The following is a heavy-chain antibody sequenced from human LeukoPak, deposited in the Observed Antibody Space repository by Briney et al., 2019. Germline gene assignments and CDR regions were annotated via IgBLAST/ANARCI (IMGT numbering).Heavy chain of an antibody. V-gene: IGHV3-21*03. CDR1: GFTFSGYS. J-gene: IGHJ3*01. D-gene: IGHD3-9*01. CDR3: TRDIDDVLTGDDAFDV. Sequence: GGSLRLSCAGSGFTFSGYSLNWVGQAPGKGREWVSSITSSGSSMYYADSVKGRFTISRDNTESSVYLQMNSLRVDATGLYYCTRDIDDVLTGDDAFDVWGQGTVVTVSS. CDR2: ITSSGSSM.